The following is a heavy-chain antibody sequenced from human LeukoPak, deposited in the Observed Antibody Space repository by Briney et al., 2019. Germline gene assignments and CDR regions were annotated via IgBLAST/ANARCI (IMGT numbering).Heavy chain of an antibody. Sequence: PSETLSLTCTVSGYSISSGYYWGWIRQPPGKGLEWIGSIYHSGSTYCNPSLKSRVTISVDTSKNQFSLKLSSVTAADTAVYYCARDSSITIFGVVIHDAFDIWGQGTMVTVSS. J-gene: IGHJ3*02. CDR2: IYHSGST. CDR1: GYSISSGYY. D-gene: IGHD3-3*01. CDR3: ARDSSITIFGVVIHDAFDI. V-gene: IGHV4-38-2*02.